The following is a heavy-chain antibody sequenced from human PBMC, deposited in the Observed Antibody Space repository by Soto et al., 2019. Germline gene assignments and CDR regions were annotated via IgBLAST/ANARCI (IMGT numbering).Heavy chain of an antibody. Sequence: QVQLVQSGAEVKKPGSSVKVSCKASGGTFSSYAISWVRQAPGQGLEWMGGIIPIFGTAHYAQKFQGRVTITADEATSTAYMELSSLRSEDTAVYYCARDPGGYSYGPRVDGMDVWGQGTTVTVSS. D-gene: IGHD5-18*01. V-gene: IGHV1-69*12. CDR1: GGTFSSYA. J-gene: IGHJ6*02. CDR3: ARDPGGYSYGPRVDGMDV. CDR2: IIPIFGTA.